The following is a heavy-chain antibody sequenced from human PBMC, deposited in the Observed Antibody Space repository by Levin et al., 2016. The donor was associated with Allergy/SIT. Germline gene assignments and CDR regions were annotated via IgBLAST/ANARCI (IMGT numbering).Heavy chain of an antibody. V-gene: IGHV1-8*02. CDR3: ASRSGSHYYYAMDV. Sequence: ASVKVSCKASGDTFTNYGVSWVRQAPGQGLEWMGWMNPNSGNTGYAQKFQGRVTMTRNTSISTAYMELSSLRSEDTAVYYCASRSGSHYYYAMDVWGQGTTVTVSS. CDR2: MNPNSGNT. CDR1: GDTFTNYG. D-gene: IGHD3-22*01. J-gene: IGHJ6*02.